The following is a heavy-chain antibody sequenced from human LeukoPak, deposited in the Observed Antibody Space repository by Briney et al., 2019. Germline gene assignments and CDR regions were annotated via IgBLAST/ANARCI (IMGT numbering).Heavy chain of an antibody. V-gene: IGHV4-34*01. CDR1: GGSFSGYY. D-gene: IGHD3-22*01. Sequence: PSETLSLTCAVYGGSFSGYYWSWIGQPPGKGLEWIGEINHSGSTNYNPSLKSRVTISVDTSKNQFSLKLSSVTAADTAVYYCARGKGYYYDSSGYPDDAFDIWGQGTMVTVSS. CDR3: ARGKGYYYDSSGYPDDAFDI. CDR2: INHSGST. J-gene: IGHJ3*02.